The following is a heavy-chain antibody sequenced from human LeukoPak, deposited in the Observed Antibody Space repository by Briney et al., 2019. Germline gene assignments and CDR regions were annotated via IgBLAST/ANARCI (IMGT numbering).Heavy chain of an antibody. J-gene: IGHJ4*02. CDR3: ARGESRIVVVVAARKPHYFDY. CDR1: GGSFSGYY. CDR2: ISHSGST. Sequence: SETLSLTCAVYGGSFSGYYWSWIRQPPGKGLEWIGEISHSGSTNYNPSLKSRVTISVDTSKNQFSLKLSSVTAADTAVYYCARGESRIVVVVAARKPHYFDYWGQGTLVTVSS. V-gene: IGHV4-34*01. D-gene: IGHD2-15*01.